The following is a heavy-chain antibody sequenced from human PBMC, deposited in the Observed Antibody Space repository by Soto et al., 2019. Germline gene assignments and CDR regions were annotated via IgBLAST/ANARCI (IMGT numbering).Heavy chain of an antibody. CDR3: ARGKWEPYYFDY. CDR2: IYHSGST. CDR1: GFSLSRGYY. Sequence: PSETLSLTCAVSGFSLSRGYYWGWIRQPPGKGLECIGTIYHSGSTYYNPSLKSRVTISVDTSKNQCSLKLNSVTAADTALYYCARGKWEPYYFDYWGQGTLVTVSS. D-gene: IGHD1-26*01. V-gene: IGHV4-38-2*01. J-gene: IGHJ4*02.